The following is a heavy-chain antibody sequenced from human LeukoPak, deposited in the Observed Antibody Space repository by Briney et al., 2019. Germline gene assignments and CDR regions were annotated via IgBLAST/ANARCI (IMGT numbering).Heavy chain of an antibody. CDR1: GFTFSSYW. V-gene: IGHV3-74*01. CDR3: ERERAAGLDY. Sequence: GGSLRLSCAASGFTFSSYWMHWVRHAPGKGLVWVSRIHPDGSSTTYADSVKGRFTISRDNAKNTLYLQMNSLRAEDTAVYYCERERAAGLDYWGQGTLVTVSS. D-gene: IGHD6-13*01. CDR2: IHPDGSST. J-gene: IGHJ4*02.